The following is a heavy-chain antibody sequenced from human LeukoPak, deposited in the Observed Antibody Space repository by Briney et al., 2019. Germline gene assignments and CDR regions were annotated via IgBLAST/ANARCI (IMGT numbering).Heavy chain of an antibody. V-gene: IGHV4-34*01. CDR3: ARGTMTTVTYYFDY. J-gene: IGHJ4*02. CDR2: INHSGST. CDR1: GGSFSGYY. D-gene: IGHD4-17*01. Sequence: SETLSLTCAVYGGSFSGYYWSWIGQPPGKGLEWIGEINHSGSTNYNPSLKSRVTISVDPSKNQFSLKLSSVTAADTAVYYCARGTMTTVTYYFDYWGQGTLVTVSS.